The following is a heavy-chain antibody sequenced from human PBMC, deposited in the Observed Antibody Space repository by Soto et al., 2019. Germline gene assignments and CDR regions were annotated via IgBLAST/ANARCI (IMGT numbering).Heavy chain of an antibody. Sequence: PGGSLRLSCAASGFTFSSYSMNWVRQSPGKGLEWVSSISSSGSYIYYADSVKGRFTISRDNAKNSLYLQMNSLRAEDTAVYYYLRYCSSTSCYTNGMDVWGQGTTVTVSS. CDR2: ISSSGSYI. J-gene: IGHJ6*02. CDR1: GFTFSSYS. D-gene: IGHD2-2*02. V-gene: IGHV3-21*01. CDR3: LRYCSSTSCYTNGMDV.